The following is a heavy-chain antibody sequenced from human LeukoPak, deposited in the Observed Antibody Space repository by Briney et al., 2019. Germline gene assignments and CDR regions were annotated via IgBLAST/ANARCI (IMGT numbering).Heavy chain of an antibody. Sequence: ASVKVSCKASGYTFTSYYMHWVRQAPGQGLEWMGIINPSGGSTSYAQKFQGRVTMTRDTSTSTVYMELSSLRSEDTAVYYCARGGADLGYSGYEKPNFDYWGQGTLVTVSS. CDR3: ARGGADLGYSGYEKPNFDY. CDR1: GYTFTSYY. D-gene: IGHD5-12*01. J-gene: IGHJ4*02. CDR2: INPSGGST. V-gene: IGHV1-46*01.